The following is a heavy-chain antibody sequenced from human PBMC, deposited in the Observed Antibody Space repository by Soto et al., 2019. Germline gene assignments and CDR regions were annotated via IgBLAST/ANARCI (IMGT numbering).Heavy chain of an antibody. Sequence: GGSLRLSCAASGFTFSSYSMNWVSQAPGKGLEWVSSISSSSSYIYYADSVKGRFTISRDNAKNSLYLQMNSLRAEDTAVYYCARDRSGYCSGGSCYPEYFQHWGQGTLVTVSS. CDR1: GFTFSSYS. J-gene: IGHJ1*01. CDR2: ISSSSSYI. V-gene: IGHV3-21*01. CDR3: ARDRSGYCSGGSCYPEYFQH. D-gene: IGHD2-15*01.